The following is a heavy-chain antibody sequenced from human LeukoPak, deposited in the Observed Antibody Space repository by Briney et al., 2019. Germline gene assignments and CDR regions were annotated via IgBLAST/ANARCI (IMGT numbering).Heavy chain of an antibody. CDR2: ISGSGGST. Sequence: GGSLRLSCAASGFTFSSYAMSWVRQAPGKGLEWVSAISGSGGSTYYADSVKGRFTISRDNSKNTLYLQMNSLRAEDTAVYYCARERCSSTSCYGGSFDYWGQGTLVTVSS. V-gene: IGHV3-23*01. CDR3: ARERCSSTSCYGGSFDY. J-gene: IGHJ4*02. D-gene: IGHD2-2*01. CDR1: GFTFSSYA.